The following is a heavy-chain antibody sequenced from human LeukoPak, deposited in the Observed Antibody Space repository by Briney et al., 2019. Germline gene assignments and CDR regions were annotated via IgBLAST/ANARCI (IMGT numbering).Heavy chain of an antibody. V-gene: IGHV3-20*04. CDR3: ARVVIDASDI. CDR2: INWNGGST. CDR1: GFTFDDYG. J-gene: IGHJ3*02. D-gene: IGHD3-22*01. Sequence: GGSLRLSCAASGFTFDDYGMSWVRQAPGKGLEWVSGINWNGGSTGYADSVKGRFTISRDNAKNSLHLQMYSLRAEDTAMYFCARVVIDASDIWGQGTMVTVSS.